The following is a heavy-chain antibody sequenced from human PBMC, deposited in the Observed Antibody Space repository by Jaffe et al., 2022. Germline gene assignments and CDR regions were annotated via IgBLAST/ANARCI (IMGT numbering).Heavy chain of an antibody. CDR3: TRVDYAGPVG. CDR1: GFTIGDYP. V-gene: IGHV3-49*04. Sequence: EVQLVESGGGLVQPGRSLRLSCTASGFTIGDYPMSWVRQAPGKGLEWVGFIRSKAYGGTTDYAASVKGRFTISRDDSKSIAYLQMNSLKSEDTAVYYCTRVDYAGPVGWGQGTLVTVSS. D-gene: IGHD4-17*01. CDR2: IRSKAYGGTT. J-gene: IGHJ4*02.